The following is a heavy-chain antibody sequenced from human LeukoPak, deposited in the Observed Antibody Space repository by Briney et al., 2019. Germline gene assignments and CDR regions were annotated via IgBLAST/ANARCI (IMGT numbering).Heavy chain of an antibody. V-gene: IGHV4-30-2*01. CDR2: IYHSGST. CDR3: ARGDSDYGDAFDI. Sequence: PSQTLSLTCAVSGGSISSGGYSWSWIRQPPGKGLEWIGYIYHSGSTYYNPSLKSRVTISVDRSKNQFSLKLSSVTAADTAVYYCARGDSDYGDAFDIWGQGTMVTVSS. D-gene: IGHD4-17*01. CDR1: GGSISSGGYS. J-gene: IGHJ3*02.